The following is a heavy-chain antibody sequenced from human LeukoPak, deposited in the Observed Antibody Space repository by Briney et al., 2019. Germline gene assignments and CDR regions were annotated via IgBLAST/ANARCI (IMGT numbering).Heavy chain of an antibody. CDR3: ARDRDIVVDRGWFDL. CDR2: INHSGST. Sequence: SETLSLTCAVYGGSFSTYYWSWIRQPPGKGLEWIGEINHSGSTNYNPSLKSRVPISVDTSKNQFSLKLSSVTAADTAVYYCARDRDIVVDRGWFDLWGQGTLVTVSS. V-gene: IGHV4-34*01. J-gene: IGHJ5*02. D-gene: IGHD2-15*01. CDR1: GGSFSTYY.